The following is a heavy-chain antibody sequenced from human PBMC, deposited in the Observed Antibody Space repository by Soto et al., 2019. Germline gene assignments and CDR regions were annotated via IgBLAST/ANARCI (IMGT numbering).Heavy chain of an antibody. CDR1: GGSISSSGYY. CDR3: ARLDVRGYSYGYYYYYGMDV. D-gene: IGHD5-18*01. CDR2: IYYSGST. J-gene: IGHJ6*02. Sequence: SETLSLTCTVSGGSISSSGYYWGWIRQPPGKGLEWIGSIYYSGSTYYNPSLKSRVTISVDTSKNQFSLKLSSVTAADTAVYYCARLDVRGYSYGYYYYYGMDVWGQGTTVTVSS. V-gene: IGHV4-39*01.